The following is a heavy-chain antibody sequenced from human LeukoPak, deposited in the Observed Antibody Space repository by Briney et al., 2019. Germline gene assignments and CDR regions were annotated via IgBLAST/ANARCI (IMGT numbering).Heavy chain of an antibody. CDR3: ARVWSENYDFWSGYYGMDV. V-gene: IGHV1-18*01. Sequence: ASVKVSCKASVYTFTSYGISCVRQAPGQGLGWVGWISAYNGNTNYAQKLQGRVTMTTDTSTSTAYMELRSLRSDDTAVYYCARVWSENYDFWSGYYGMDVWGQGTTVTVSS. J-gene: IGHJ6*02. CDR1: VYTFTSYG. D-gene: IGHD3-3*01. CDR2: ISAYNGNT.